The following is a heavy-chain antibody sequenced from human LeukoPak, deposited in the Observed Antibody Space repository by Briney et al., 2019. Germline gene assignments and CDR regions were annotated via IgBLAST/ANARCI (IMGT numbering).Heavy chain of an antibody. V-gene: IGHV1-69*13. CDR2: IIPIFGTA. CDR1: GGTFSSYA. D-gene: IGHD5-12*01. J-gene: IGHJ3*01. Sequence: ASVKVSCKASGGTFSSYAISWVRQAPGQGREWMGGIIPIFGTANYAQKFQGRVTITADESTSTAYMELNSLRSEDTAVYYCARVRRGYGSLDAFDFWGQGTMVTVSS. CDR3: ARVRRGYGSLDAFDF.